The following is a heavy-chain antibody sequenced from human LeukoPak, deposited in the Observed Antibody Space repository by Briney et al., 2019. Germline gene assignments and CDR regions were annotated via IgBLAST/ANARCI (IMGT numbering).Heavy chain of an antibody. V-gene: IGHV3-30*02. CDR2: IRYDGSNK. D-gene: IGHD2-2*01. CDR1: GFTFSSYG. CDR3: AKDTIVVVPAAMLDY. Sequence: AGGSLRLSRAASGFTFSSYGMHWVRQAPGKGLEWVAFIRYDGSNKYYADSVKGRFTISRDNSKNTLYLQMNSLRAEDTAVYYCAKDTIVVVPAAMLDYWGQGTLVTVSS. J-gene: IGHJ4*02.